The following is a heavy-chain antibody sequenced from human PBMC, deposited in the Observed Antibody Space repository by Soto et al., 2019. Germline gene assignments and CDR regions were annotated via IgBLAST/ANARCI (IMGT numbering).Heavy chain of an antibody. CDR3: ARDRGYRSGSFGS. Sequence: PSETLTLTCFVSGGSISGYYWSWIRQPAGKELEWIGRIYSDGTTNYNPSLKGRGTMSVDTSKKQISLKLTSVTAADTAMCYCARDRGYRSGSFGSWGKGVLVTVSS. V-gene: IGHV4-4*07. D-gene: IGHD5-18*01. CDR2: IYSDGTT. CDR1: GGSISGYY. J-gene: IGHJ5*02.